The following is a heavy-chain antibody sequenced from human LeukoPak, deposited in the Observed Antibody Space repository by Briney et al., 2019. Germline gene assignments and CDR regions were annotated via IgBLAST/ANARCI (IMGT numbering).Heavy chain of an antibody. J-gene: IGHJ6*02. V-gene: IGHV3-11*04. CDR1: GFTFSDYY. Sequence: PGGSLRLSCAASGFTFSDYYMSWIRQAPGKGLEWVSYISSSGSTIYYADSVKGRFTISRDNAKNSLYLQMNSLRAEDTAVYYCARHYDFWSDYYYYGMDVWGQGTTVTVSS. D-gene: IGHD3-3*01. CDR3: ARHYDFWSDYYYYGMDV. CDR2: ISSSGSTI.